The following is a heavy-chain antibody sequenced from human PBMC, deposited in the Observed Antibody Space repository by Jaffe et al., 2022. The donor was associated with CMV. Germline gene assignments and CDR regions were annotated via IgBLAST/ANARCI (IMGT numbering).Heavy chain of an antibody. D-gene: IGHD5-18*01. V-gene: IGHV1-69*01. CDR3: ARAETSDTAMVTGYYYYGMDV. J-gene: IGHJ6*02. Sequence: QVQLVQSGAEVKKPGSSVKVSCKASGGTFSSYAISWVRQAPGQGLEWMGGIIPIFGTANYAQKFQGRVTITADESTSTAYMELSSLRSEDTAVYYCARAETSDTAMVTGYYYYGMDVWGQGTTVTVSS. CDR1: GGTFSSYA. CDR2: IIPIFGTA.